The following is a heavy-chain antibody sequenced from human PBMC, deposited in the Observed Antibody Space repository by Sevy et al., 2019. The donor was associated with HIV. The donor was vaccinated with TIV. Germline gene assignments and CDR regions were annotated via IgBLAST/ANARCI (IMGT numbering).Heavy chain of an antibody. V-gene: IGHV3-74*01. D-gene: IGHD2-2*01. CDR1: GFTFSTYW. CDR2: INSDGSNT. J-gene: IGHJ3*02. CDR3: AGVENLGYCSSTSCSYAFDI. Sequence: GGSLRLSCAASGFTFSTYWMHWVRQAPGKGLVWVSRINSDGSNTNYAHSVKGRFTISRDNAKNTLYLQTNSLRAEDRAVYSCAGVENLGYCSSTSCSYAFDIWGQGTMVTVSS.